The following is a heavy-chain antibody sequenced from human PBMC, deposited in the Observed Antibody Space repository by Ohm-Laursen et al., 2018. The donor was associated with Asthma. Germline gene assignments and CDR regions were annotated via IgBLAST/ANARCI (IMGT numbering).Heavy chain of an antibody. D-gene: IGHD1-26*01. Sequence: SLRLSCTASGFTFSSYGFHWVRQAPGKGLEWVAVISSDGSNKFYGDSVKGRFTISRDNSKNTLYLQMNSLRDEDTALYYCAKALVGAPLYYHYYGMDVWGQGTTVTVSS. V-gene: IGHV3-30*18. CDR1: GFTFSSYG. J-gene: IGHJ6*02. CDR2: ISSDGSNK. CDR3: AKALVGAPLYYHYYGMDV.